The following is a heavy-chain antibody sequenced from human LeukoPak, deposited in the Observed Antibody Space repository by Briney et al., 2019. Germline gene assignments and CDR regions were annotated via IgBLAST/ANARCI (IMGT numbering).Heavy chain of an antibody. CDR3: ARAGTTVTTNDFDY. J-gene: IGHJ4*02. CDR2: ISWDGYRT. V-gene: IGHV3-43D*03. CDR1: GFTFDDYA. Sequence: PGGSLRLSCAASGFTFDDYAMHWVRQAPGKGLEWVSLISWDGYRTYYADSVKGRFTISRDNAKNSLYLQMNSLRAEDTAVYYCARAGTTVTTNDFDYWGQGTLVTVSS. D-gene: IGHD4-17*01.